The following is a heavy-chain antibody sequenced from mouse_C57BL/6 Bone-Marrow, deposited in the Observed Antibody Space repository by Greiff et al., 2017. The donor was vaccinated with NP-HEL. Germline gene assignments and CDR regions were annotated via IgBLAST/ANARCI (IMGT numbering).Heavy chain of an antibody. CDR2: IYPGDGDT. J-gene: IGHJ3*01. V-gene: IGHV1-80*01. D-gene: IGHD3-2*02. CDR3: ARCQTAQATWFAY. CDR1: GYAFSSYW. Sequence: VQLQQSGAELVKPGASVKISCKASGYAFSSYWMNWVKQRPGKGLEWIGQIYPGDGDTNYNGKFKGQATLTADKSSSTAYMQLSSLTSEDSAVYFCARCQTAQATWFAYWGQGTLVTVSA.